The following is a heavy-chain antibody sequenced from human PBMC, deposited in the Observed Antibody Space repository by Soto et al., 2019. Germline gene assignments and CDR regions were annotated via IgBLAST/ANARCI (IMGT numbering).Heavy chain of an antibody. D-gene: IGHD2-21*01. CDR1: GYTFIHYY. Sequence: QVQLVQSGAEVKKPGASVKISCKASGYTFIHYYIHWVRQAPGQGLEWMAIINPNGSSTNYAQKFQGRFTVTSYTSTTTVSMELNSLESADTAVYLCARSLLQGDFWGQGTLVTVSS. J-gene: IGHJ4*02. CDR2: INPNGSST. V-gene: IGHV1-46*01. CDR3: ARSLLQGDF.